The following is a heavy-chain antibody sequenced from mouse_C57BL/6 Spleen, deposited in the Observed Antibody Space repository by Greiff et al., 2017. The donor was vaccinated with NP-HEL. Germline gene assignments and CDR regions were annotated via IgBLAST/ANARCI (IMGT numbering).Heavy chain of an antibody. CDR2: ISSGSSTI. D-gene: IGHD1-1*01. V-gene: IGHV5-17*01. CDR3: ATNTVVARGYFDY. CDR1: GFTFSDYG. Sequence: EVQRVESGGGLVKPGGSLKLSCAASGFTFSDYGMHWVRQAPEKGLEWVAYISSGSSTIYYADTVKGRFTISRDNAKNTLFLQMTSLRSEDTAMYYCATNTVVARGYFDYWGQGTTLTVSS. J-gene: IGHJ2*01.